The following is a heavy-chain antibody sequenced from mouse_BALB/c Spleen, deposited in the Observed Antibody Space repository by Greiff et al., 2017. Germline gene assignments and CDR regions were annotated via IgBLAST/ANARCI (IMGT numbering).Heavy chain of an antibody. CDR3: ARRGSSTATWFAY. CDR2: IDPANGNT. V-gene: IGHV14-3*02. CDR1: GFNIKDTY. D-gene: IGHD1-2*01. J-gene: IGHJ3*01. Sequence: VQLKESGAELVKPGASVKLSCTASGFNIKDTYMHWVKQRPEQGLEWIGRIDPANGNTKYDPKFQGKATITADTSSNTAYLQLSSLTSEDTAVYYCARRGSSTATWFAYWGQGTLVTVSA.